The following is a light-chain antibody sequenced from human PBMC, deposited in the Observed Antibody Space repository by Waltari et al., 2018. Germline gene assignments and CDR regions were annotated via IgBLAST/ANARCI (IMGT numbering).Light chain of an antibody. CDR3: QQYGSSPRT. Sequence: EIVLPQSPGTLSLSPGERAALSCKASQSVSSSYLAWYQQKPGQAPRLLIYGASSRATGIPDRFSVTGSGTDFTLTISRLEPEDFAVYYCQQYGSSPRTFGQGTKVEIK. CDR1: QSVSSSY. CDR2: GAS. J-gene: IGKJ1*01. V-gene: IGKV3-20*01.